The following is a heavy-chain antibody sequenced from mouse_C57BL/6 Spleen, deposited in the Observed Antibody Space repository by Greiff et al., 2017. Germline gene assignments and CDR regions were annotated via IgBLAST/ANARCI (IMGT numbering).Heavy chain of an antibody. D-gene: IGHD2-12*01. CDR2: ISYDGSN. J-gene: IGHJ1*03. CDR3: ARGYGDWYFDV. Sequence: EVQLQESGPGLVKPSQSLSLPCSVTGYSITSGYYWNWIRQFPGNKLEWMGYISYDGSNNYNPSLKNRISITRDTSKNQFFLKLNSVTTEDTATYYCARGYGDWYFDVWGTGTTVTVSS. CDR1: GYSITSGYY. V-gene: IGHV3-6*01.